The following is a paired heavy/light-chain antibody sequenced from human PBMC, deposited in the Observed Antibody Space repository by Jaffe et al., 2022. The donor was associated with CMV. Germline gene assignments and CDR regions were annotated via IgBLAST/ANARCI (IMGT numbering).Light chain of an antibody. CDR3: QQSYSSPLT. V-gene: IGKV1-39*01. J-gene: IGKJ4*01. CDR1: QSIASF. CDR2: HSS. Sequence: DIQMTQSPSSLSASVGDRVTITCRASQSIASFLNWYQVKPGKAPQLLIYHSSTLQNEVLSRFSGSGSGTDFTLTINSLQPEDFATYYCQQSYSSPLTFAGGTKVEI.
Heavy chain of an antibody. CDR3: AKDFDGSGRILDT. CDR2: IHFGGRT. Sequence: QVQLQESGPGLVRPSETLSLTCTFSAASISGAYWSWIRQAPGKGLEWLGFIHFGGRTKSYNPSLQSRLTISIDTPKKQFSLQLKSVTAADTALYYCAKDFDGSGRILDTWGPGTLVTVSS. V-gene: IGHV4-59*03. D-gene: IGHD3-10*01. J-gene: IGHJ5*02. CDR1: AASISGAY.